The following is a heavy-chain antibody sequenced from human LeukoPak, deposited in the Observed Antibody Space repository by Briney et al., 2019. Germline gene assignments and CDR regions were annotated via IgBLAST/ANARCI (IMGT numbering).Heavy chain of an antibody. CDR3: ARGLLWYWFDP. V-gene: IGHV4-34*01. CDR2: TNHSGST. CDR1: AGSFSGYY. Sequence: SETLSLTCAVYAGSFSGYYWSWIRHPPGKGLEWIGETNHSGSTNYNPSLKSRVTISVDTSKNQFSLKLSSVTAADTAVYYCARGLLWYWFDPWGQGTLVTVSS. J-gene: IGHJ5*02. D-gene: IGHD2-21*01.